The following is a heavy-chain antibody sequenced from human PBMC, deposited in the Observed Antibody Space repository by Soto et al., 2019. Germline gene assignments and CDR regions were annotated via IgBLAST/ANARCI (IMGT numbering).Heavy chain of an antibody. CDR3: ARFREAFVPAAIRIYYGMDV. CDR2: ISSSSSYI. Sequence: PGGSLRLSCAASGFTFSSYSMNWVRQAPGKGLEWVSSISSSSSYIYYADSVKGRFTISRDNAKNSLYLQMNSLRAEDTAVYYCARFREAFVPAAIRIYYGMDVWGQGATVTVSS. V-gene: IGHV3-21*01. J-gene: IGHJ6*02. CDR1: GFTFSSYS. D-gene: IGHD2-2*01.